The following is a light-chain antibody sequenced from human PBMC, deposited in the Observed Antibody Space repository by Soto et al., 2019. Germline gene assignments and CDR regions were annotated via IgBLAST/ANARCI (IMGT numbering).Light chain of an antibody. Sequence: DNQMTRSPCSLSASVGDRVTITCQASQDISNYLNWYQQKPGKAPKLLIYDASNLETGVPSRFSGSGSGTDFTFTISSLQPEDIATYYCQQYDNLPLTFGGGTKVDIK. CDR2: DAS. CDR1: QDISNY. V-gene: IGKV1-33*01. CDR3: QQYDNLPLT. J-gene: IGKJ4*01.